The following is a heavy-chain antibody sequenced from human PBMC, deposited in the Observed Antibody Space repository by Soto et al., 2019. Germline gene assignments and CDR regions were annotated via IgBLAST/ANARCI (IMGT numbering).Heavy chain of an antibody. CDR3: ARGLAGLGELSLPFDY. J-gene: IGHJ4*02. Sequence: QVQLQESGPGLVKPSGTLSLTCAVSGGSISSSNWWSWVRQPPGKGLEWIWEIYHSGSTNYTPSLKSRATISVDKSKDQSTLKLGSVTAADTAVYYGARGLAGLGELSLPFDYWGQGTLVTVSS. V-gene: IGHV4-4*02. CDR1: GGSISSSNW. CDR2: IYHSGST. D-gene: IGHD3-16*02.